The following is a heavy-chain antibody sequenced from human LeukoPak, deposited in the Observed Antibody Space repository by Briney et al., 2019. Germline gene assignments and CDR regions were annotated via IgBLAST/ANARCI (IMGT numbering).Heavy chain of an antibody. CDR3: ARDIVSNGLFDY. D-gene: IGHD2-8*01. V-gene: IGHV4-4*07. CDR2: IYTSGST. CDR1: GGSISSYY. Sequence: SETLSLTCTVSGGSISSYYWSWIRQPAGKGLEWIGRIYTSGSTNYNPSLKSRVTISVDTSKNQFSLKLSSVTAADTAVYYCARDIVSNGLFDYWGQGTLVTVSS. J-gene: IGHJ4*02.